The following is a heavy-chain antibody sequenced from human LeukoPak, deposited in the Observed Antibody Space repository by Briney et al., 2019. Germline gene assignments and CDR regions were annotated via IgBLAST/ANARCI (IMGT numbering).Heavy chain of an antibody. J-gene: IGHJ4*02. CDR1: GGSISSSSYY. CDR3: ARTGLPRGYFDY. D-gene: IGHD1-1*01. CDR2: IYTSGST. Sequence: SETLSLTCTVSGGSISSSSYYWGWIRQPPGKGLEWIGSIYTSGSTNYNPSLKGRVTMSVDTSKNQFSLKLSSVTAADTAVYYCARTGLPRGYFDYWGQGTLVTVSS. V-gene: IGHV4-39*07.